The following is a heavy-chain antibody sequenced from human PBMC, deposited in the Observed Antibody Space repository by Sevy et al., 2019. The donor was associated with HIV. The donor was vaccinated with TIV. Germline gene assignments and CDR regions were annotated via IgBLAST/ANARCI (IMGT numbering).Heavy chain of an antibody. V-gene: IGHV3-23*01. J-gene: IGHJ6*02. CDR3: AKDSGYCSSTSCLYYYYGMDV. Sequence: GGSLRLSCAASGFTFSSYAMSWVRQAPGKGLEWASAISGSGGSTYYADSVKGRFTISRDNSKNTLYLQMNSLRAEDTAVYYCAKDSGYCSSTSCLYYYYGMDVWGQGTTVTVSS. CDR2: ISGSGGST. CDR1: GFTFSSYA. D-gene: IGHD2-2*01.